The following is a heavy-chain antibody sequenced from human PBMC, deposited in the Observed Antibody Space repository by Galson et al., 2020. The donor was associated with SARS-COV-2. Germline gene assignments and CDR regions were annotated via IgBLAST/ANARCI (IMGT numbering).Heavy chain of an antibody. Sequence: SLQISCAASGFTFDDYAMHWVRQAPGKGLEWVSGISWNSGSIGYADSVKGRFTISRDNAKNSLYLQMNSLRAEDTALYYCAKGSYSSGWDPEFDYWGQGTLVTVSS. CDR3: AKGSYSSGWDPEFDY. D-gene: IGHD6-19*01. CDR1: GFTFDDYA. V-gene: IGHV3-9*01. J-gene: IGHJ4*02. CDR2: ISWNSGSI.